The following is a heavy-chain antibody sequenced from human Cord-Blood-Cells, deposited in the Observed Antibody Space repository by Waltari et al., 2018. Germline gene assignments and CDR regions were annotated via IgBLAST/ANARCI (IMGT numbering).Heavy chain of an antibody. D-gene: IGHD6-13*01. Sequence: QVQLQQWGAGLLKPSETLSLTCAVYGGSFSGYYWSWIRQPPGKGLEWIGEINHSGSTNYNPSLKSRVTISVDTSETQFALKLRSVTAADTAVYYCARLPATGYSSSWHGLRPGFDPWGQGTLVTVSS. CDR1: GGSFSGYY. J-gene: IGHJ5*02. V-gene: IGHV4-34*01. CDR3: ARLPATGYSSSWHGLRPGFDP. CDR2: INHSGST.